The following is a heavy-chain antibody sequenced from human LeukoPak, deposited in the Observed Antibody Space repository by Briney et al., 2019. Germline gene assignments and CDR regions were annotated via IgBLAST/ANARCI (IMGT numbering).Heavy chain of an antibody. Sequence: GGSLRLSCAASGFTFSSYGMHWVRQAPGKGPEWVAFIRYDGSNKYYADSVKGRFTISRDNSKNTLYLQMNSLRAEDTAVYYCAPRVVVISAPFDYWGQGTLVTVSS. D-gene: IGHD2-21*01. V-gene: IGHV3-30*02. CDR1: GFTFSSYG. CDR3: APRVVVISAPFDY. J-gene: IGHJ4*02. CDR2: IRYDGSNK.